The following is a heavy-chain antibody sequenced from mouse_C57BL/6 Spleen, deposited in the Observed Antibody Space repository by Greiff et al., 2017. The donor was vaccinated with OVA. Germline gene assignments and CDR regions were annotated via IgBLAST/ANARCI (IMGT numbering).Heavy chain of an antibody. D-gene: IGHD4-1*01. CDR3: ARKLGRDYAMDY. CDR2: IYPGDGDT. V-gene: IGHV1-82*01. Sequence: VQLQHSGPELVKPGASVKISCKASGYAFSSSWMNWVKQRPGKGLEWIGRIYPGDGDTNYNGKFKGKATLTADKSSSTAYMQLSSLTSEDSAVYFCARKLGRDYAMDYWGQGTSVTVSS. CDR1: GYAFSSSW. J-gene: IGHJ4*01.